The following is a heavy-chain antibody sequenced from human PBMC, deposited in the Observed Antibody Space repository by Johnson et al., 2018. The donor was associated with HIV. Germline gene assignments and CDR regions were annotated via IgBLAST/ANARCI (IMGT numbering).Heavy chain of an antibody. CDR1: GFTVSDNY. V-gene: IGHV3-15*01. CDR2: IKSKTDGGTT. Sequence: VQLVESGGGLIQPGGSLRLSCVASGFTVSDNYMSWVRQAPGKGLEWVGRIKSKTDGGTTDYAAPVKGRFTISRDDSKNTLYLQMNSLKTGDTAVYYCSVDAFDIWGQGTMVTVSS. J-gene: IGHJ3*02. CDR3: SVDAFDI.